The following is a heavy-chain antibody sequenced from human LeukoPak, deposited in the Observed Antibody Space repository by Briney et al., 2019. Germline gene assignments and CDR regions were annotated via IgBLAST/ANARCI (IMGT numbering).Heavy chain of an antibody. D-gene: IGHD3-16*01. V-gene: IGHV1-18*01. CDR1: GYTFTSYG. J-gene: IGHJ4*02. CDR3: ARDKDYIWGSSPKFDY. Sequence: GASVKVSCKASGYTFTSYGISWVRQAPGQGLEWMGWISAYNGNTNYAQKLQGRVTMTTDTSTSTAYMELRSLRSDDTAVYYCARDKDYIWGSSPKFDYWGQGNLVTVSS. CDR2: ISAYNGNT.